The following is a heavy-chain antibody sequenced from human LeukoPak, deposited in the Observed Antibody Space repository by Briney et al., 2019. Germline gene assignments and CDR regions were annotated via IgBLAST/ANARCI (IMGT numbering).Heavy chain of an antibody. CDR1: GGSISSYY. Sequence: SETLSLTCTVSGGSISSYYWSWIRQPPGKGLEWIGYIYYSGSTNYNPSLKSRVTISVDTSKNQFSLKLSSVTAADTAVNYCARQYSSGWYGVFWFDPWGQGTLVTVSS. D-gene: IGHD6-19*01. CDR2: IYYSGST. CDR3: ARQYSSGWYGVFWFDP. J-gene: IGHJ5*02. V-gene: IGHV4-59*08.